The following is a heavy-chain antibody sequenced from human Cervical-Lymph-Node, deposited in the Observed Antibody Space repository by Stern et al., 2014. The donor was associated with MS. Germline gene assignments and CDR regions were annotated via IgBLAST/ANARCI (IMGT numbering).Heavy chain of an antibody. Sequence: VQLVESGAEVKNPGSSVQVSCKASGGTFSSYAISWVRQAPGQGLEWMGGIIPIFGTANYAQKFQGRVTITADESTSTAYMELSSLRSEDTAVYYCARAKLGLEGRNLFDYWGQGTLVTVSS. J-gene: IGHJ4*02. D-gene: IGHD7-27*01. CDR2: IIPIFGTA. V-gene: IGHV1-69*01. CDR1: GGTFSSYA. CDR3: ARAKLGLEGRNLFDY.